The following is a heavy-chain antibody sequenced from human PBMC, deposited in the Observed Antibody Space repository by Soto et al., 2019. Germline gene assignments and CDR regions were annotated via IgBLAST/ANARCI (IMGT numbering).Heavy chain of an antibody. Sequence: QVRLEESGPGLVKPSETLSLICSVSGGSVNNADYFWSWIRHHPENVLEWIGYIYYSGSTRYNPSFTTRATLSIDTSKNQFSLRLNSVTVADTAVYFGARDADYGGSRGGMDVWGRGTTVTVSS. CDR2: IYYSGST. D-gene: IGHD4-17*01. V-gene: IGHV4-31*03. J-gene: IGHJ6*02. CDR3: ARDADYGGSRGGMDV. CDR1: GGSVNNADYF.